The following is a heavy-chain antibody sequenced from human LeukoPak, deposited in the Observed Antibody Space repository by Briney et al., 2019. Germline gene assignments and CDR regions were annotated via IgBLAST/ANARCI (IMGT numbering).Heavy chain of an antibody. CDR2: IFYSGST. Sequence: KPSETLSLTCTVSGGSLSSSNYYWSWIRPSPGKGLECIGSIFYSGSTFYNPSLRSRATISVDTSKNYFSLKLTSVTAADTAVYYCASSRMGDVFDVWGQGTMVPISS. V-gene: IGHV4-39*02. CDR1: GGSLSSSNYY. D-gene: IGHD1-26*01. J-gene: IGHJ3*01. CDR3: ASSRMGDVFDV.